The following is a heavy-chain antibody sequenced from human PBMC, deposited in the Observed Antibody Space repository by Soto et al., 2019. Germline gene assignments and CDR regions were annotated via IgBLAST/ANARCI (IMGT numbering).Heavy chain of an antibody. V-gene: IGHV4-59*01. CDR3: ANYRRGWFDP. Sequence: SETLSLTCTVSGGSITNSYWSWIRQSPGKRLEWIGYIYYSGSTNYNPSLKSRVTISVDTSKNQFSLNLRSVTAADTAVYYCANYRRGWFDPWGQGTLVTVSS. CDR1: GGSITNSY. CDR2: IYYSGST. J-gene: IGHJ5*02. D-gene: IGHD3-10*01.